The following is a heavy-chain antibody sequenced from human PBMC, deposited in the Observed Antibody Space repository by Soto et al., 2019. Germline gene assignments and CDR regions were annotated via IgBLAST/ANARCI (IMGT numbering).Heavy chain of an antibody. D-gene: IGHD3-10*01. CDR2: VLLDGSNE. Sequence: QVQLVESGGGVVQPGGSLRLSCAASGFTFSAFSTYAVHWVRQAPGKGLEWVAVVLLDGSNEYYTESLKGRFTVARDLSKDTLYLQMNRLRGEDTAVYSCVQVPRPRLDYLVGSVYWGQGSLVTVSS. CDR1: GFTFSAFSTYA. J-gene: IGHJ4*02. CDR3: VQVPRPRLDYLVGSVY. V-gene: IGHV3-33*01.